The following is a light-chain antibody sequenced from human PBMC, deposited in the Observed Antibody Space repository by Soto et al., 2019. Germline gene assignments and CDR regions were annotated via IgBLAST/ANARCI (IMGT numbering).Light chain of an antibody. CDR3: QQSYNTPQT. CDR2: ATD. V-gene: IGKV1-39*01. J-gene: IGKJ1*01. CDR1: QTITNY. Sequence: DLQMPQSPSSLSASVGDRVTITCRASQTITNYLNWYQQQSGKAPKLLIYATDTLQSGVPSRFSGSGSGTDYTLTISSLQPEDFATYYCQQSYNTPQTFGQGTKVDLK.